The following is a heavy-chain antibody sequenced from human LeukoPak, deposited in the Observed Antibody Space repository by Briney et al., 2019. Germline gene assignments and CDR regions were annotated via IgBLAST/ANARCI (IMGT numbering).Heavy chain of an antibody. Sequence: GESLQISCKGSGYIFTSYWIGWGRQMPGKGLEWMGIIYPGDSDTRYSPSFQGQVTISADKSISTAYLQWSSLKASDTAMYYCARQIVSSSWYLGYWGQGTLVTVSS. J-gene: IGHJ4*02. D-gene: IGHD6-13*01. CDR3: ARQIVSSSWYLGY. V-gene: IGHV5-51*01. CDR2: IYPGDSDT. CDR1: GYIFTSYW.